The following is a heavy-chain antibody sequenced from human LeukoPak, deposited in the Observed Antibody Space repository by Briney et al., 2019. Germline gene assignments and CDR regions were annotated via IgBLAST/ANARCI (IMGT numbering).Heavy chain of an antibody. J-gene: IGHJ5*02. CDR2: IYYSGSP. CDR3: ARQAGAAAGIVAGWFDP. Sequence: SETLSLTCTVSGGSISSSSYYWGWSRQPPGKGLEWLGSIYYSGSPYYNPSLKSRVTISVDTSKNQFSLKLSSVTAADTAVYYCARQAGAAAGIVAGWFDPWGQGTLVTVSS. V-gene: IGHV4-39*01. D-gene: IGHD6-13*01. CDR1: GGSISSSSYY.